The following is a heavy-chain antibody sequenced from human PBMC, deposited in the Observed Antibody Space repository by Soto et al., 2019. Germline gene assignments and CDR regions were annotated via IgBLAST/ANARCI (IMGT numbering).Heavy chain of an antibody. D-gene: IGHD6-19*01. CDR1: GFTFNSYA. CDR2: ISGSGGST. Sequence: QSGGSLRLSCAASGFTFNSYAMSWVRQAPGKGLEWVSAISGSGGSTYYADSVKGRFTISRDNSKNTLYLQMNSLRAEDTAVYYCAKGRGSSGWFFDYWGQGTLVTVSS. V-gene: IGHV3-23*01. J-gene: IGHJ4*02. CDR3: AKGRGSSGWFFDY.